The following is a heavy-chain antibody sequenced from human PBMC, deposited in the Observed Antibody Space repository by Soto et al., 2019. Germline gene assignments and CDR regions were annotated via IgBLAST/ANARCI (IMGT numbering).Heavy chain of an antibody. CDR2: ISYDGSNK. CDR1: GFTFSSYA. V-gene: IGHV3-30-3*01. J-gene: IGHJ6*02. D-gene: IGHD3-10*01. CDR3: AREAEAPYFYGGMDV. Sequence: QVQLVESGGGVVQPGRSLRLSCAASGFTFSSYAMHWVRQAPGKGLEWVAVISYDGSNKYYADSVQGRFTISRDNSKNTLYLQMNSLRAEDTAVYYCAREAEAPYFYGGMDVWGQGTTVTVSS.